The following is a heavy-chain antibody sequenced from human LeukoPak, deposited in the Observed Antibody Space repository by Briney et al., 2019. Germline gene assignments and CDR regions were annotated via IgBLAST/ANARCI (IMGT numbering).Heavy chain of an antibody. CDR3: ARDRPPPQGDYYDSSGYYDY. J-gene: IGHJ4*02. Sequence: GSLRLSCAASGFTVSSNYMSWVRQAPGKGLEWVSVIYSGGSTYYADSVKGRFTISRDNSKNTLYLQMNSLRAEDTAVYYCARDRPPPQGDYYDSSGYYDYWGQGTLVTVSS. CDR1: GFTVSSNY. V-gene: IGHV3-53*01. D-gene: IGHD3-22*01. CDR2: IYSGGST.